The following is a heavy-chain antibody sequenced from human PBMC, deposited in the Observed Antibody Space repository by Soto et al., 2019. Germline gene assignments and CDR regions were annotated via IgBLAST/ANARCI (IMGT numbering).Heavy chain of an antibody. J-gene: IGHJ4*02. CDR2: IYHSGNT. D-gene: IGHD3-16*01. V-gene: IGHV4-30-2*01. CDR3: ARGDYGPSYFDY. CDR1: GGSISSGGYS. Sequence: QLQLQESGSGLVKPSQTLSLTCAVSGGSISSGGYSWSWIRQPPGKVLEWIGYIYHSGNTYYNPSLKSRVTISVVRSKYQFSLNLTSLTAADTAMYYCARGDYGPSYFDYWGQVCLVTVSS.